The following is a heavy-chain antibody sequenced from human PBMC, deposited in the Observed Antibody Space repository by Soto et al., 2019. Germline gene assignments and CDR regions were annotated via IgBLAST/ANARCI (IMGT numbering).Heavy chain of an antibody. CDR1: GFTFSAYA. CDR2: LIDNDGST. J-gene: IGHJ4*02. V-gene: IGHV3-23*01. D-gene: IGHD4-17*01. Sequence: EVQLLESGGGLVQPGGSLRLSCAASGFTFSAYAMSWVRQAPGKGLEYVSSLIDNDGSTYYADSVRGRFTISRDNSKNTLYLQMNSLRVEDTALYYCARTTVTKSRDYWGQGTLVTVSS. CDR3: ARTTVTKSRDY.